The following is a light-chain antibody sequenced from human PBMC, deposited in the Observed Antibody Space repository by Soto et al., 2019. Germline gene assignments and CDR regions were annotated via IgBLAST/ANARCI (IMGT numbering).Light chain of an antibody. J-gene: IGKJ5*01. CDR1: QSVSNN. CDR2: GAS. CDR3: QQYNNWPPVT. V-gene: IGKV3-15*01. Sequence: EIVMTQSPVTLSVSPGERVTLSCRASQSVSNNLAWYQQRSGQAPRLLICGASTRVTGIPARFSGSGSGTEFTLTISSLQSEDFAIYYCQQYNNWPPVTFGQGTRLDIK.